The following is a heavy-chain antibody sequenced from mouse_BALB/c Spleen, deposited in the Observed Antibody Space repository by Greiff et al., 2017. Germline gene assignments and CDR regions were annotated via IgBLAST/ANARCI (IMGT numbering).Heavy chain of an antibody. CDR3: TRGTGTAWFAY. J-gene: IGHJ3*01. V-gene: IGHV1-15*01. CDR2: IDPDTGGT. CDR1: GYTFTDYE. D-gene: IGHD4-1*01. Sequence: QVQLQQSGAELVRPGASVTLSCKASGYTFTDYEMHWVKQTPVHGLEWIGAIDPDTGGTAYNQKFKGKATLTADKSSSTAYMELRSLTSEDSAVYYCTRGTGTAWFAYWGQGTLVTVSA.